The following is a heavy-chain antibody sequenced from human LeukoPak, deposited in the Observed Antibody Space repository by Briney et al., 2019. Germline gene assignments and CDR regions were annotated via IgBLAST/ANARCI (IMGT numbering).Heavy chain of an antibody. CDR3: AKAGPASSDYLNWFDP. Sequence: GVSLRLSCAASGFTFSSYEMNWVRQAPGKGREGVSVISGSGGSTYYADSVKGRFTISRDNSKNTLYLQMNSLRVEDTAVYYCAKAGPASSDYLNWFDPWGQGTLVTVSS. CDR1: GFTFSSYE. V-gene: IGHV3-23*01. CDR2: ISGSGGST. J-gene: IGHJ5*02. D-gene: IGHD3-22*01.